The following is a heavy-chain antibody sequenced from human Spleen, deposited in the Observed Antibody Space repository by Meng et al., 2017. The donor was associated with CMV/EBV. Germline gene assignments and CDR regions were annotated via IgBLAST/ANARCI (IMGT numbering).Heavy chain of an antibody. CDR1: GFTVSNDY. D-gene: IGHD5-12*01. CDR3: ARDPGLPNGMSV. Sequence: GESLKISCAASGFTVSNDYMSWVRQAPGKGLEWVSVIYSGGATYYADSVKGRFTISRDNSKNTLDLQMNSLRVEDTAVYYCARDPGLPNGMSVWGQGTTVTVSS. V-gene: IGHV3-53*01. J-gene: IGHJ6*01. CDR2: IYSGGAT.